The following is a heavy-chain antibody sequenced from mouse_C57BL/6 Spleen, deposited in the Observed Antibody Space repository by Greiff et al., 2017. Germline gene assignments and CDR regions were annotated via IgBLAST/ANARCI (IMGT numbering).Heavy chain of an antibody. V-gene: IGHV1-69*01. D-gene: IGHD3-2*02. Sequence: QVQLQQPGAELVMPGASVKLSCKASGYTFTSYWMHWVKQRPGQGLEWIGEIDPSDSYTNYNQKFKGKSTLTVDKSSSTAYMQLSSLTSEDSAVYYCAGIDSSGYHYWGQGTTLTVSS. CDR3: AGIDSSGYHY. CDR2: IDPSDSYT. CDR1: GYTFTSYW. J-gene: IGHJ2*01.